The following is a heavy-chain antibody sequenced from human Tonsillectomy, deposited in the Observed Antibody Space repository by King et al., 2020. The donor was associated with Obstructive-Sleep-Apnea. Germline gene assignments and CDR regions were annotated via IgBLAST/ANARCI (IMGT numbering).Heavy chain of an antibody. J-gene: IGHJ4*02. CDR1: GGSISSGGYY. Sequence: VQLKESGPGLVKPSQTLSLTCTVSGGSISSGGYYWSWIRQHPGKGLEWIGYIYYSGSTYYNPSLKSRVTISVDTSKNQFSLKLSSVTAADTAVYYCARWGSYGSGSYSYPSPGGAYWGQGTLVTVSS. CDR3: ARWGSYGSGSYSYPSPGGAY. CDR2: IYYSGST. V-gene: IGHV4-31*03. D-gene: IGHD3-10*01.